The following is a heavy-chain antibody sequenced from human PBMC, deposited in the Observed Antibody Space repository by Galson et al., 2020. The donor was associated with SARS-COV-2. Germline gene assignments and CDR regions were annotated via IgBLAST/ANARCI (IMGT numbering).Heavy chain of an antibody. CDR2: ISYDGSNK. D-gene: IGHD1-26*01. CDR3: ARSHSGSYYGNFDD. V-gene: IGHV3-30-3*01. CDR1: GFTFSSYA. J-gene: IGHJ4*02. Sequence: TGGSLRLSCAASGFTFSSYAMHWVRQAPGKGLEWVAVISYDGSNKYYADSVKGRFTISRDNSKNTLYLQMNSLRAEDTAVYYCARSHSGSYYGNFDDWGQGTLVTVSS.